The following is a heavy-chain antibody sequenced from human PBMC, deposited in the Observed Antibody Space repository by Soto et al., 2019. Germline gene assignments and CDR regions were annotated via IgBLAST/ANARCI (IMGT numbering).Heavy chain of an antibody. J-gene: IGHJ6*02. CDR2: ISGSGGST. V-gene: IGHV3-23*01. Sequence: GGSLRLSCAASGFTFSSYAMSWVRQAPGKGLEWVSAISGSGGSTYYADSVKGRFTISRDNSKNTLYLQMNSLRAEDTAVYYCAKDRGDRYSGSYYYYYYGMDVWGQGTTVTVSS. CDR1: GFTFSSYA. D-gene: IGHD1-26*01. CDR3: AKDRGDRYSGSYYYYYYGMDV.